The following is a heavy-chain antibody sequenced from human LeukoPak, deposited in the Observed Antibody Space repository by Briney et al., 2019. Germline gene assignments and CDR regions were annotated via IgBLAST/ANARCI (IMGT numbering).Heavy chain of an antibody. CDR2: IIPIFGTA. D-gene: IGHD3-10*01. CDR3: ETRGRYYGSGSYSPDNFDY. V-gene: IGHV1-69*05. J-gene: IGHJ4*02. CDR1: GGTFSSYA. Sequence: GASVKVSCKASGGTFSSYAISWVRQAPGQGLEWMGGIIPIFGTANYAQKFQGRVTVTTDESTSTAYMELSSLRSEDTAVYYCETRGRYYGSGSYSPDNFDYWGQGTLVTVSS.